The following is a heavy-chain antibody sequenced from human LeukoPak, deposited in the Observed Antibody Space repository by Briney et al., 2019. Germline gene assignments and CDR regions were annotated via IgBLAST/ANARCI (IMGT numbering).Heavy chain of an antibody. CDR1: GFTFSSYA. J-gene: IGHJ6*02. D-gene: IGHD2-2*01. CDR3: VKGTRYCSSTSCPYYCYYGMDV. V-gene: IGHV3-64D*09. CDR2: ISSNGGST. Sequence: GGSLRLSCSASGFTFSSYAMHWVRQAPGKGLEYVSAISSNGGSTYYADSVKGRFTISRDNSKNTLYLQMSSLRAEDTAVYYCVKGTRYCSSTSCPYYCYYGMDVWGQGTTVTVSS.